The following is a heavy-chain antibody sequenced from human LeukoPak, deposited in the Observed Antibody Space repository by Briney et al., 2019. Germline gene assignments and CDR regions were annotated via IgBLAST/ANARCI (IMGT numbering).Heavy chain of an antibody. D-gene: IGHD1-26*01. Sequence: PGGSLRLSCAASGFTFSNYGMHWVRQAPGKGLEWVVVISYDGSNKYYADSVKGRFTISRDNSKNTLYLQMNSLRAEDTAVYYCARAGVPWELAGYWGQGTLVIVSS. J-gene: IGHJ4*02. CDR3: ARAGVPWELAGY. CDR2: ISYDGSNK. V-gene: IGHV3-30*03. CDR1: GFTFSNYG.